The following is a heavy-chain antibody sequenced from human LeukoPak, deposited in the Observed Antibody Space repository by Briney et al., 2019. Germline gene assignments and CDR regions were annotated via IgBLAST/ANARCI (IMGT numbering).Heavy chain of an antibody. V-gene: IGHV5-51*01. CDR1: GYSFGNYW. CDR2: IYPDDSET. J-gene: IGHJ4*02. D-gene: IGHD3-22*01. CDR3: ARQYPGGYYDSRGYGEY. Sequence: GESLKISCKGSGYSFGNYWIAWVRQMPGKGLEWMGIIYPDDSETRYSPSFQGQVTISADKSISTAYLQWSSLKASDTAMYYCARQYPGGYYDSRGYGEYWGQGTLVSVSS.